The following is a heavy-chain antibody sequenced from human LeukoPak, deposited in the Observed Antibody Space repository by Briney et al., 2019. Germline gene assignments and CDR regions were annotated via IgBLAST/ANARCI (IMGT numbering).Heavy chain of an antibody. D-gene: IGHD3-22*01. CDR2: IIPIFGTA. CDR3: ARLNYDSSGYYY. J-gene: IGHJ4*02. Sequence: SVKVSCXASGGTFSSYAISWVRQARGQGLEWMGGIIPIFGTANYAQKFQGRVTITTDESTSTDYMELSSLRSEDTAVYYCARLNYDSSGYYYWGQGTLVTVSS. CDR1: GGTFSSYA. V-gene: IGHV1-69*05.